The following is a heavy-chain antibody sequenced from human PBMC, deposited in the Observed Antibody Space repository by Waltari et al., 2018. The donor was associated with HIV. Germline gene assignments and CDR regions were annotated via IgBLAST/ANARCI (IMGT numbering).Heavy chain of an antibody. CDR1: GGTFSSYA. CDR2: IIPIFAKA. Sequence: QVQLVQSGAEVKKPGSSVKVSCKASGGTFSSYAISWVRQAPGQGLEWMGAIIPIFAKANYPTKFQGKVTVTSDEATGTAYMELSSLRSEDTAVYYCARGVTIFGVVTPSYYFDYWGQGTLVTVSS. D-gene: IGHD3-3*01. V-gene: IGHV1-69*01. CDR3: ARGVTIFGVVTPSYYFDY. J-gene: IGHJ4*02.